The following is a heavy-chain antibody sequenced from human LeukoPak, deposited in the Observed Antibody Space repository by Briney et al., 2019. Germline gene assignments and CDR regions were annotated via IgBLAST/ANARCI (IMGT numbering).Heavy chain of an antibody. Sequence: GGSLRLSCAASGFTFNNYWMHWVRQAPGKGLVWVARTNTHGTSANYADSVEGRFIISRDNANNTLYLQMNGLRDEDTGVYYALAGYYYYYMDVWGKGTTVTVSS. CDR1: GFTFNNYW. V-gene: IGHV3-74*01. J-gene: IGHJ6*03. CDR2: TNTHGTSA. CDR3: LAGYYYYYMDV. D-gene: IGHD6-13*01.